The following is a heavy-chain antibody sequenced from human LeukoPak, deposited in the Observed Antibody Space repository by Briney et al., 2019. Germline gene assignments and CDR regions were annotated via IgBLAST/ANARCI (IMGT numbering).Heavy chain of an antibody. CDR2: IRNKVNSYST. CDR3: VKTSLQGNGWSDFDY. D-gene: IGHD2-15*01. J-gene: IGHJ4*02. CDR1: GLIFSDHY. Sequence: TGGSLRLSCVASGLIFSDHYMDWGRQAPGKGLEHVARIRNKVNSYSTEHAASMKGRFTISRDDSKNSLYLQMNSLEIEDTAVYYCVKTSLQGNGWSDFDYWGQGTLVTVSS. V-gene: IGHV3-72*01.